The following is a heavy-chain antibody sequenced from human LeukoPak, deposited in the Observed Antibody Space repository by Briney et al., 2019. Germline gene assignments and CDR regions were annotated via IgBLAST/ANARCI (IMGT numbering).Heavy chain of an antibody. CDR2: INHSGST. J-gene: IGHJ3*02. CDR3: AREWRSTFNGGNDAFDI. Sequence: SETLSLTCAVYGGSFSGYYWSWIRQPPGKGLEWIGEINHSGSTNYNPSLKSRVTISVDTSKNQFSLKLSSVTAADTAVYYCAREWRSTFNGGNDAFDIWGQGTMVTVSS. V-gene: IGHV4-34*01. D-gene: IGHD2-2*01. CDR1: GGSFSGYY.